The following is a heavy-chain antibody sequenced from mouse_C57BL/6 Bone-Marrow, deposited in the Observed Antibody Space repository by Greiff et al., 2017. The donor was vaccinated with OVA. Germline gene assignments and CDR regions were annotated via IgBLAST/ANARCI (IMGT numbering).Heavy chain of an antibody. J-gene: IGHJ2*01. D-gene: IGHD1-1*01. V-gene: IGHV5-4*03. Sequence: DVKLVESGGGLVKPGGSLKLSCAASGFTFSSYAMSWVRQTPEKRLEWVATISDGGSYTYYPDNVKGRFTISRDNAKNNLYLQMSHLKSEDTAMYYCARVATVVAPYYFDYWGQGTTLTVSS. CDR1: GFTFSSYA. CDR3: ARVATVVAPYYFDY. CDR2: ISDGGSYT.